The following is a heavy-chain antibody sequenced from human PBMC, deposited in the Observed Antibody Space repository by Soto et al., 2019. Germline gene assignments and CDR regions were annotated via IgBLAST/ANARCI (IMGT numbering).Heavy chain of an antibody. V-gene: IGHV4-59*01. D-gene: IGHD5-18*01. J-gene: IGHJ6*02. CDR2: IYYSGST. Sequence: SETLSLTCTVSGGSISSYYWSWIRQPPGKGLEWIGYIYYSGSTNYNPSLKSRVTISVDTSKNQFSLKLSSVTAADTAVYYCARGGYSYGYYYYGMDVWGQGTAVTVSS. CDR1: GGSISSYY. CDR3: ARGGYSYGYYYYGMDV.